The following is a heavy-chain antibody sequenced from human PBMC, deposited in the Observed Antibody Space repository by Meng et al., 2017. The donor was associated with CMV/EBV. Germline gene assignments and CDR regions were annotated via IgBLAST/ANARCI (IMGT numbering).Heavy chain of an antibody. V-gene: IGHV4-34*01. Sequence: GSLRLSCAVYGGSFSGYYWSWIRQPPGKGLEWIGEINHSGSTNYNPSLKSRVTISVDTSKNQFSLKLNSVTAADTAVYYCARGPRGLLRFLEWSQSYFQHWGQGTLVTVSS. D-gene: IGHD3-3*01. CDR2: INHSGST. CDR3: ARGPRGLLRFLEWSQSYFQH. J-gene: IGHJ1*01. CDR1: GGSFSGYY.